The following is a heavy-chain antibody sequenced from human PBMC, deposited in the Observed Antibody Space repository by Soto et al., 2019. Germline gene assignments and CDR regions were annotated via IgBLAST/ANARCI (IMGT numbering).Heavy chain of an antibody. J-gene: IGHJ3*02. CDR1: GGSISSGGYY. CDR3: ARAINFWSGYYQGNDAFDI. D-gene: IGHD3-3*01. V-gene: IGHV4-31*03. CDR2: IYYSGST. Sequence: QVQLQESGPGLVKPSQTLSLTCTVSGGSISSGGYYWSWIRQHPGKGLEWIGYIYYSGSTYYNPSIKIRVTISVDTSMNQLSLKLISVTAADTAVYYCARAINFWSGYYQGNDAFDIWGQGTMVTVSS.